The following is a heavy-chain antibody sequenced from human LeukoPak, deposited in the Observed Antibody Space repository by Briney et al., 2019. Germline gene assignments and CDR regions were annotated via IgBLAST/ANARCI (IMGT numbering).Heavy chain of an antibody. CDR3: ASSSWYGRIDY. CDR1: GGSISSGGYY. CDR2: IYYSGST. J-gene: IGHJ4*02. D-gene: IGHD6-13*01. Sequence: SETLSLTCTVSGGSISSGGYYWSWIRQHPGKGLEWIGYIYYSGSTNYNPSLKSRVTISVDTSKNQFSLKLSSVTAADTAVYYCASSSWYGRIDYWGQGTLVTVSS. V-gene: IGHV4-61*08.